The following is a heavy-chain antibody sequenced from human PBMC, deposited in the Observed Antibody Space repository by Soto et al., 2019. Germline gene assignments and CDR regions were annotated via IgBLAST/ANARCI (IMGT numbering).Heavy chain of an antibody. J-gene: IGHJ4*02. D-gene: IGHD6-6*01. CDR2: ISGSGGST. CDR3: ARGGIAARRYFDY. CDR1: GFTFSSYA. Sequence: EVQLLESGGGLVQPGGSLRLSCAASGFTFSSYAMSWVRQAPGKGLEWVSAISGSGGSTYYADSVKGRFTISRDNAKNSLYLQMNSLRAEDTAVYYCARGGIAARRYFDYWGQGTLVTVSS. V-gene: IGHV3-23*01.